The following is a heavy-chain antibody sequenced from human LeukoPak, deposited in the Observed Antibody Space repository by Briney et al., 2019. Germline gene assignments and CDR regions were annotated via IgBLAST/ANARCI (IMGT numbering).Heavy chain of an antibody. CDR1: GGSFSGYY. CDR2: INHSGST. Sequence: SETLSLTCAVYGGSFSGYYWSWIRQPPGKGLEWIGEINHSGSTNYNPSLKSRVTISVDTSKNQFPLKLSSVTAADTAVYYCARGRGAGTVLRYFDWLLYYDYWGQGTLVTVSS. V-gene: IGHV4-34*01. D-gene: IGHD3-9*01. J-gene: IGHJ4*02. CDR3: ARGRGAGTVLRYFDWLLYYDY.